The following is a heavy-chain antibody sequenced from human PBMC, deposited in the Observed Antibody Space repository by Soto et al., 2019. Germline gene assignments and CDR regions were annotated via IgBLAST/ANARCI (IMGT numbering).Heavy chain of an antibody. D-gene: IGHD2-21*02. J-gene: IGHJ3*02. Sequence: SETLSLTCTVSGGSISSGGYYWSWIRQHPGKGLEWIGYIYYSGSTYYNPSLKSRVTISVDTSKNQFSLKLSSVTAADTAVYYCARGVVTLGAFDIWGQGAMGTVSS. V-gene: IGHV4-31*03. CDR1: GGSISSGGYY. CDR2: IYYSGST. CDR3: ARGVVTLGAFDI.